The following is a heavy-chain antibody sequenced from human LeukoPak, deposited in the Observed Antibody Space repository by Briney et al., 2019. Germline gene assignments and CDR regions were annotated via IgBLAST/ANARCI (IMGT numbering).Heavy chain of an antibody. CDR3: ARSHDYYDSSGKFLDI. CDR1: GGSFSGYY. CDR2: INHSGST. D-gene: IGHD3-22*01. Sequence: SETLSLTCAVYGGSFSGYYWNWVRQPPGKGLEWIGEINHSGSTNYNPSLKRRLTISVDTYKNQLSLKLSSVTGADTAVYYYARSHDYYDSSGKFLDIWGQGTMVTVSS. V-gene: IGHV4-34*01. J-gene: IGHJ3*02.